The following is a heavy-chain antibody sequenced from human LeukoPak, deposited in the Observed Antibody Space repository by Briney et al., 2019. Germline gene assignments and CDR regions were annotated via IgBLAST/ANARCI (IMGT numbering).Heavy chain of an antibody. CDR3: ARGRLYYDFWSGYYTFGGRYDY. D-gene: IGHD3-3*01. J-gene: IGHJ4*02. CDR1: GGSFSGYY. Sequence: SETLSLTCAVYGGSFSGYYWSWIRQPPGKGLEWIGEINHSGSTNYNPSLKSRVTISVDKSKNQFSLKLSSVTAADTAVYYCARGRLYYDFWSGYYTFGGRYDYWGQGTLVTVSS. CDR2: INHSGST. V-gene: IGHV4-34*01.